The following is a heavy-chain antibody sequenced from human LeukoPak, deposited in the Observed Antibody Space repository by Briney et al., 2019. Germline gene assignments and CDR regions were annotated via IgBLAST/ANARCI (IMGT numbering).Heavy chain of an antibody. Sequence: GGSLRLSCAASGFTFSSYAMSWVRQAPGKGLEWVSAISGSGGSTYYADSVKGRFTISRDNSKNTLYLQMNSLRAEDTAVYYCAKDGIMITFGGVILYWGQGTLVTVSS. CDR2: ISGSGGST. CDR1: GFTFSSYA. CDR3: AKDGIMITFGGVILY. D-gene: IGHD3-16*01. J-gene: IGHJ4*02. V-gene: IGHV3-23*01.